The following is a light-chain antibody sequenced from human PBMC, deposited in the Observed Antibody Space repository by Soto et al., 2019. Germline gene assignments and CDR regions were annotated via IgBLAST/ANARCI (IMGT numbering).Light chain of an antibody. Sequence: EIVVTQSPATLSVSPGERVTLSCRASHNIYSNLAWYQQKPGQAPRLLIYGASTRATGIPARFGGSGSGTEFTLTISSLQSEDFAIYYCHQYNNWHPGYTFGQGTKLEIK. CDR1: HNIYSN. CDR3: HQYNNWHPGYT. CDR2: GAS. V-gene: IGKV3D-15*01. J-gene: IGKJ2*01.